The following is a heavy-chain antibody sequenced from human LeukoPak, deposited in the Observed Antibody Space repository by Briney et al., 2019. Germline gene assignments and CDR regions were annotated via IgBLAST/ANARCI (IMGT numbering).Heavy chain of an antibody. CDR1: GGTFSKYA. J-gene: IGHJ4*02. Sequence: GGSLRLSCAASGGTFSKYAMNWVRQAPGKGLEWVSGIIGSGTKYYADSVKGRFTISRDNSKNTMSMEMNSLRVEDTAVYFCATHVFSEVRYFDWSTNEWGQGTLVTVSS. V-gene: IGHV3-23*01. CDR3: ATHVFSEVRYFDWSTNE. D-gene: IGHD3-9*01. CDR2: IIGSGTK.